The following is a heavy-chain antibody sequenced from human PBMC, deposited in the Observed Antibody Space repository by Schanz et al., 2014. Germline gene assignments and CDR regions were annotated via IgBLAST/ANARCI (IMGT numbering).Heavy chain of an antibody. J-gene: IGHJ4*02. Sequence: VQLLESGGGLAQPGGSLRLSCAASGFTLSNYAMSWVRQAPGKGLEWVSALSEGGGGTHYADSVKGRFTISRDNSKNSLYLQMNSLRAEDTAVYYCARIGGSVFDYWAQGTLVTVSS. CDR2: LSEGGGGT. D-gene: IGHD3-10*01. V-gene: IGHV3-23*01. CDR3: ARIGGSVFDY. CDR1: GFTLSNYA.